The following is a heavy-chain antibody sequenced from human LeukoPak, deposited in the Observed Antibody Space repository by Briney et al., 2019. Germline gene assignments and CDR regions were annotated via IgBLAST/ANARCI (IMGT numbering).Heavy chain of an antibody. CDR1: GYTFTGYY. J-gene: IGHJ6*03. CDR2: INPNSGGT. V-gene: IGHV1-2*02. D-gene: IGHD5-18*01. Sequence: ASVKVSCKASGYTFTGYYMHWVRQAPGQGLEWMGWINPNSGGTNYAQEFQGRVTMTRDTSISTAFMDLSRLRSDDTAVYYCARGEYSSYYMDVWGKGTTVTVSS. CDR3: ARGEYSSYYMDV.